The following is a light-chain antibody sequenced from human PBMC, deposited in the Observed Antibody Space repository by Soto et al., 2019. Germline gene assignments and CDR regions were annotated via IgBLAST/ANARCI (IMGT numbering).Light chain of an antibody. V-gene: IGKV3-15*01. CDR1: QSVSSN. J-gene: IGKJ1*01. CDR2: GAS. Sequence: EIVLTQSPGTLSLSPGERATLSCRASQSVSSNLAWFQQKPGQAPRLLIYGASTRDTGISARFSGSGSGTEFTLTISSLQSGDFAVYHCPQYNKWPPTFGQGTKVDIK. CDR3: PQYNKWPPT.